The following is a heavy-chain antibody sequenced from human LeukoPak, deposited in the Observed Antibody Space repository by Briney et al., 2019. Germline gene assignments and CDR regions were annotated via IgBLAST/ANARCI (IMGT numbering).Heavy chain of an antibody. Sequence: PGGSLRLSCAASGFTFSDYYMSWIRQAPGKGLEWVSYISRGGNTIYYANSVKGRFTISRDNPKNSLYLQMNSLRAEDTAVYYCARETVAATLVDYWGQGTLVTVSS. J-gene: IGHJ4*02. CDR2: ISRGGNTI. D-gene: IGHD1-26*01. CDR1: GFTFSDYY. V-gene: IGHV3-11*01. CDR3: ARETVAATLVDY.